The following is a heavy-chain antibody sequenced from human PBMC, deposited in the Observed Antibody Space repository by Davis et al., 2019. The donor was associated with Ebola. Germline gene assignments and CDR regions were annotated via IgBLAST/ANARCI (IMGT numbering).Heavy chain of an antibody. Sequence: ASVKVSCKVSGYTLTDLSMHWVRQAPGKGLEWMGGFDPEDGETIYAQKFQGRVTMTEDTSTDTAYMELSSLRSEDTAVYYCATHPRITGTTLYNYWGQGTLVTVSS. V-gene: IGHV1-24*01. J-gene: IGHJ4*02. CDR3: ATHPRITGTTLYNY. CDR1: GYTLTDLS. D-gene: IGHD1-7*01. CDR2: FDPEDGET.